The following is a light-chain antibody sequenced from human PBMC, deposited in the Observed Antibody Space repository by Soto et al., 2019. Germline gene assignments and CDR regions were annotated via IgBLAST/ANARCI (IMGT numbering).Light chain of an antibody. CDR1: SSDVGGYNY. CDR3: SSFSSSTTFYV. Sequence: QSVLTQPASVSGSPGQSITISCTGTSSDVGGYNYVSWYQRHPGKAPKLMIHEVTNRPSGVSNRFSGSKSGNTASLTISGLQAEDEADYYCSSFSSSTTFYVFGTGTKVTVL. J-gene: IGLJ1*01. V-gene: IGLV2-14*01. CDR2: EVT.